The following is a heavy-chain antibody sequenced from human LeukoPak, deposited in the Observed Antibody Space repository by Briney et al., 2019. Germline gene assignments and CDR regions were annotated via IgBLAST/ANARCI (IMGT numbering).Heavy chain of an antibody. CDR1: GGSFSGYY. D-gene: IGHD4-17*01. CDR2: INHSGST. J-gene: IGHJ6*02. CDR3: ASSYYGDYGIYYYYGMDV. Sequence: TSETLSLTCAVYGGSFSGYYWSWIRQPPGKGLEWIGEINHSGSTNYNPSLKSRVTISVDTSKNQFSLKLSSVTAADTAVYYCASSYYGDYGIYYYYGMDVWGQGTTVTVSS. V-gene: IGHV4-34*01.